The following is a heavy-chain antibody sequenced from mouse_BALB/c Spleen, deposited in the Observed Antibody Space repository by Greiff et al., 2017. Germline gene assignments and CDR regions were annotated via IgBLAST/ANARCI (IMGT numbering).Heavy chain of an antibody. J-gene: IGHJ4*01. V-gene: IGHV14-3*02. Sequence: VQLQQSGAELVKPGASVKLSCTASGFNIKDTYMHWVKQRPEQGLEWIGRIDPANGNTKYDPKFQGKATITADTSSNTAYLQLRSLTSEDTAVYYCARYYRYDDYAMDYWGQGTSVTVSS. D-gene: IGHD2-14*01. CDR3: ARYYRYDDYAMDY. CDR2: IDPANGNT. CDR1: GFNIKDTY.